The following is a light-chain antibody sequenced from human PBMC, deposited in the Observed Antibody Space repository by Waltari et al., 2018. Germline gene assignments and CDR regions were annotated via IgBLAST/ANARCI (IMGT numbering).Light chain of an antibody. CDR2: SNN. CDR1: SSNIGGNP. J-gene: IGLJ3*02. CDR3: AAWDDGMRGPV. Sequence: QSVLTQPPSASGTPGQRVTISCSGSSSNIGGNPVNWYQQLPGTPPKLLIYSNNGRPAGVPDRCSGAKSGAAASLASSGLQSDDEADYYCAAWDDGMRGPVFGGGTKLTVL. V-gene: IGLV1-44*01.